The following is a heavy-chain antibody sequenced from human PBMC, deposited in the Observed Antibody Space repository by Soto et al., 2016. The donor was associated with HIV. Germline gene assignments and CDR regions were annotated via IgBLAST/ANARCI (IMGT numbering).Heavy chain of an antibody. CDR2: ISGSGGST. V-gene: IGHV3-23*01. J-gene: IGHJ3*02. CDR3: AKAVWSIVVVVAAYPGCFDI. D-gene: IGHD2-15*01. Sequence: EVQLLESGGGLVQPGGSLRLSCAASGFTFSSYAMTWVRQAPGKGLEWVSVISGSGGSTYYADSVKGRFTISRDNSKNTLYLQMNSLRAEDTAVYYCAKAVWSIVVVVAAYPGCFDIWGQGTTVTVSS. CDR1: GFTFSSYA.